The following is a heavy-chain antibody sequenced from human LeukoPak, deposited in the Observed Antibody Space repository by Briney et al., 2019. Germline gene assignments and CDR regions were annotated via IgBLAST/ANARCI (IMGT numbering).Heavy chain of an antibody. CDR1: GLTLRRNY. CDR3: ATSGRDGYNLDY. D-gene: IGHD5-24*01. Sequence: PGGSPSLPCAGSGLTLRRNYMSWARPAPGKGLEWVSGIYSGGSTYYADSVKGRFTISRDNSKNTLYLQMNSLRAEDTAVYYCATSGRDGYNLDYWGQGTLVTVSS. J-gene: IGHJ4*02. V-gene: IGHV3-53*01. CDR2: IYSGGST.